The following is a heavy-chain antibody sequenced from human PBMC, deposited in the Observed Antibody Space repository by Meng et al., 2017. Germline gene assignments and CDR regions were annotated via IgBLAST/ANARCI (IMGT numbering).Heavy chain of an antibody. J-gene: IGHJ3*02. D-gene: IGHD1-26*01. CDR2: IYYSGST. Sequence: QVQLQESGPGLVKPSETLSLTCTVSGGSISSYYWSWIRQPPGKGLEWIGYIYYSGSTNYNPSLKSRVTISVDTSKNQFSLKLSSVTAADTAVYYCASYGGSYFFAFDIWGQGTMVTVSS. CDR1: GGSISSYY. CDR3: ASYGGSYFFAFDI. V-gene: IGHV4-59*01.